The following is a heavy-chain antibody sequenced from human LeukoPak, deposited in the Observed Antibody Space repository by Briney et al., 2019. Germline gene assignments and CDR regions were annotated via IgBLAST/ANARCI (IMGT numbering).Heavy chain of an antibody. CDR1: GFTFSSYA. J-gene: IGHJ4*02. D-gene: IGHD5-24*01. V-gene: IGHV3-30*04. CDR3: ARGRQDDYHHDY. Sequence: GGSLRLSCAASGFTFSSYAMHWVRQAPGKGLEWVAVISYDGSNKYYADSVKGRFTISRDNAKNSLYLQMNSLRAEDTAVYYCARGRQDDYHHDYWGQGTLVTVSS. CDR2: ISYDGSNK.